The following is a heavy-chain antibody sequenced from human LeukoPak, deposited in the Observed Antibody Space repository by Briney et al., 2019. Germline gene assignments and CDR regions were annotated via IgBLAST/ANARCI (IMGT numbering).Heavy chain of an antibody. Sequence: NPSQTLSLTCTVSGDSISSGDYYWSWIRQPAGKGLEWIGRISSSGSTNYNPSLKSRVTMSVDTSKNQFSLNLSSVTAADTAVYYCARERVGFTYYYDSSGFGVDPWGQGTLVTVSS. J-gene: IGHJ5*02. CDR1: GDSISSGDYY. D-gene: IGHD3-22*01. V-gene: IGHV4-61*02. CDR3: ARERVGFTYYYDSSGFGVDP. CDR2: ISSSGST.